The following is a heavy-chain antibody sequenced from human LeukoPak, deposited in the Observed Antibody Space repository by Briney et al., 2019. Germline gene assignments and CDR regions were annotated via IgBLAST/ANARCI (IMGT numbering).Heavy chain of an antibody. CDR1: GYTFTSYG. V-gene: IGHV1-18*01. J-gene: IGHJ6*02. Sequence: VASVKVSCKASGYTFTSYGISWVRQAPGQGLEWMGWISAYNGNTNYAQKLQGGVTMTTDTSTSTAYMELRSLRPDDTAVYYCARVGLTPINYYYYGMDVWGQGTTVTVSS. D-gene: IGHD1-14*01. CDR2: ISAYNGNT. CDR3: ARVGLTPINYYYYGMDV.